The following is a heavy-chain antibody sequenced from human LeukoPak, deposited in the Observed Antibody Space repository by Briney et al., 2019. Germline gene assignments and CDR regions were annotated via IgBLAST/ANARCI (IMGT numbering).Heavy chain of an antibody. CDR3: AKSHYYHSSTKTAYFDS. D-gene: IGHD3-22*01. Sequence: GGSLRLSCAASGLSFDDYAMHWVRQPPRKGLEWVSLISWDGARTYHADSVKGRFTISRDNNKNSLYLQMNSLRSEDTAFYYCAKSHYYHSSTKTAYFDSWGQGTLVTVSS. J-gene: IGHJ4*02. V-gene: IGHV3-43D*03. CDR1: GLSFDDYA. CDR2: ISWDGART.